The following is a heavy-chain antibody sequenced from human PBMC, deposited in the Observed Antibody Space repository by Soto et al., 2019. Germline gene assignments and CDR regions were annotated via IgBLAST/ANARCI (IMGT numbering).Heavy chain of an antibody. Sequence: QVQLVESGGGVVQPGTSLRVSCVGSGFTFRSYVIHCVRQATGKGLEGGALTSYDGRKRYYGDSVRGRFTITRDNSRNTEDLQMDSRRLEDKALYYCARCGTRGELDVWGQGTLVSVSS. D-gene: IGHD1-26*01. J-gene: IGHJ1*01. CDR2: TSYDGRKR. CDR1: GFTFRSYV. CDR3: ARCGTRGELDV. V-gene: IGHV3-30*19.